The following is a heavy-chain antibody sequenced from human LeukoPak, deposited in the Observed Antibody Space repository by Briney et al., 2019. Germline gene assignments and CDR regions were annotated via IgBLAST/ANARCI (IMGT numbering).Heavy chain of an antibody. Sequence: PGGSLRLSCAASGFTFSSYAMSWVRQAPGKGLEWVSAISGSGGSTYYADSVKGRFTISRDNSKNTLYLQMNSLGAEDTAVYYCAKHTLVVPQGNWFDPWGQGTLVTVSS. D-gene: IGHD2-2*01. CDR3: AKHTLVVPQGNWFDP. V-gene: IGHV3-23*01. J-gene: IGHJ5*02. CDR1: GFTFSSYA. CDR2: ISGSGGST.